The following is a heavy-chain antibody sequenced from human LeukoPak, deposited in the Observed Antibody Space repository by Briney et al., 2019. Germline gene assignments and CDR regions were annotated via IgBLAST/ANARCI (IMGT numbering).Heavy chain of an antibody. D-gene: IGHD3-16*01. CDR2: IRSTGDST. J-gene: IGHJ3*02. Sequence: QSGGSLRLSCAASGFTFSSYAITWVRQAPGKGLEWVSSIRSTGDSTFYADSVKGRFTISRDNAKNSLYLQMNSLRAEDTALYYCAKDIRVWGTKSMVWYAFDIWGQGTMVTVSS. V-gene: IGHV3-23*01. CDR3: AKDIRVWGTKSMVWYAFDI. CDR1: GFTFSSYA.